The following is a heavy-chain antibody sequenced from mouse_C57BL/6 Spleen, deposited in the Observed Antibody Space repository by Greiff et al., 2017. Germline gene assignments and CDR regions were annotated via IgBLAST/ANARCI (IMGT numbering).Heavy chain of an antibody. D-gene: IGHD2-1*01. CDR1: GYTFTSYW. Sequence: VQLQQPGAELVKPGASVKLSCKASGYTFTSYWMQWVKQRPGQGLEWIGEIDPSDSYTNYNQKFKGKATLTVDTSSSTAYMQLSSLTSEDSAVYYCARGNYGNCLDYWGQGTTLTVSS. CDR3: ARGNYGNCLDY. J-gene: IGHJ2*01. CDR2: IDPSDSYT. V-gene: IGHV1-50*01.